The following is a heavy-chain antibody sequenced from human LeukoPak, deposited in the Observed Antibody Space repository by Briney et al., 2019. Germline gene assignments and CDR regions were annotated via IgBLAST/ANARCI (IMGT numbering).Heavy chain of an antibody. Sequence: SETLSLTCTVSGVSISSYYWTWIRQPPGKGLEWIGFIYYTGSNNYDPSLKSRVTISLDTYENQSSLKLNSGTAAETAMYFCARAGNSRSTGYYFDYWGQGTLVTVSS. V-gene: IGHV4-59*01. J-gene: IGHJ4*02. CDR1: GVSISSYY. CDR3: ARAGNSRSTGYYFDY. CDR2: IYYTGSN. D-gene: IGHD5/OR15-5a*01.